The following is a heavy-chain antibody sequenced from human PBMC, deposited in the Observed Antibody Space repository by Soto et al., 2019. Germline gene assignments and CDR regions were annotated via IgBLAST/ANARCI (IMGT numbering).Heavy chain of an antibody. CDR1: GGSIGSYY. J-gene: IGHJ4*02. Sequence: SETLSLTCTVSGGSIGSYYWSWIRQPPGKGLEWIGYIYYSGSTNYNPSLKSRVTISVDTSKNQFSLRVSSVTAADTAVYYCARDQNGSPHFDYWGQGTLVTVSS. D-gene: IGHD1-26*01. CDR3: ARDQNGSPHFDY. CDR2: IYYSGST. V-gene: IGHV4-59*01.